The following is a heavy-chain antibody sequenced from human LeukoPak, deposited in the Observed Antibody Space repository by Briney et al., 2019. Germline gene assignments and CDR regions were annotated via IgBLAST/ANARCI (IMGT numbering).Heavy chain of an antibody. D-gene: IGHD3-22*01. Sequence: PSETLSLTFTVSGGSISSSSYYWGWIRQPPGKGLEWIGSIYYSGSTYYNPSLKSRVTISVDTSKNQFSLKLSSVTAADTAVYYCAGTRLNAYFDYWGQGTLVTVSS. J-gene: IGHJ4*02. CDR2: IYYSGST. CDR3: AGTRLNAYFDY. CDR1: GGSISSSSYY. V-gene: IGHV4-39*07.